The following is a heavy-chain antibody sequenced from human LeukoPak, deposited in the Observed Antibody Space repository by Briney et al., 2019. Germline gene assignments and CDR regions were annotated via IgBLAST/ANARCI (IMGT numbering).Heavy chain of an antibody. CDR3: ASGSYLRHASFDI. Sequence: SQTLSLPYTVSGGSISSGGYYWSWIRQHPGKGLEWIGYIYYSGSTYYNPSLKSRVTISVDTSKNQFSLKLSSVTAADTAVYYCASGSYLRHASFDIWGQGTMVTVSS. CDR1: GGSISSGGYY. D-gene: IGHD1-26*01. V-gene: IGHV4-31*03. J-gene: IGHJ3*02. CDR2: IYYSGST.